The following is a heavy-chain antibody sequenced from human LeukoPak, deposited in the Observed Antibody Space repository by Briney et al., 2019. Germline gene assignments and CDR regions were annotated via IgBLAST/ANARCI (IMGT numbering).Heavy chain of an antibody. V-gene: IGHV4-4*07. J-gene: IGHJ6*02. CDR2: IYTSGST. Sequence: SETLSLTCTVSGGSISSYYWSWIRQPAGKGLKWIGRIYTSGSTNYNPSLKSRVTMSVDTSKNQFSLKLSSVTAADTAVYYCAGSGDYYYYGMDVWGQGTTVTVSS. CDR3: AGSGDYYYYGMDV. CDR1: GGSISSYY. D-gene: IGHD2-8*02.